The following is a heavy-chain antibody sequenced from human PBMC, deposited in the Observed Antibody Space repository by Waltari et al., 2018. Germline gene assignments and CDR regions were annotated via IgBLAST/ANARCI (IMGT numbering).Heavy chain of an antibody. CDR3: SRSGSDDWFDP. Sequence: EVQLLQSGAEVKTPGATVKISCQSSGYTFTDYYIHWVKQTPGKGLEWMGRVGPKDGETIYAEKFQDRVTISADTSTDTVYMIMNGLRFDDTALYFCSRSGSDDWFDPWGRGTPVTVVS. CDR2: VGPKDGET. CDR1: GYTFTDYY. D-gene: IGHD2-15*01. J-gene: IGHJ5*02. V-gene: IGHV1-69-2*01.